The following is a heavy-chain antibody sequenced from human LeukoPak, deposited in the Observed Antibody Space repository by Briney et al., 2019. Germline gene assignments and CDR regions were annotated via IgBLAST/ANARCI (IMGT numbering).Heavy chain of an antibody. V-gene: IGHV4-59*01. CDR2: IYYSGST. D-gene: IGHD3-9*01. J-gene: IGHJ3*02. Sequence: SETLSLTCTVSGGSISSYYWSWIRQPPGKGLEWIGYIYYSGSTNYNPSLKSRVTISVDTSKNQFSLELSSVTAADTAVYYCARMAWYYDVLTGYSNSTSFDIWGHGTMVTVSS. CDR3: ARMAWYYDVLTGYSNSTSFDI. CDR1: GGSISSYY.